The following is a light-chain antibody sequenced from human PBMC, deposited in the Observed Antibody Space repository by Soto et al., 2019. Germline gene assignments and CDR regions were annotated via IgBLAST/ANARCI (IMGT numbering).Light chain of an antibody. CDR3: QQYNNWPPWT. J-gene: IGKJ1*01. CDR1: QSVSSN. Sequence: EIVMTQSPATLSVSPGERATLSCRASQSVSSNLAWYQQTPGQAPRLLIYGASTRATGIPARFSGSGSGTEFTLTISSLQSEDFAVCYCQQYNNWPPWTFGQGTKVDIK. CDR2: GAS. V-gene: IGKV3-15*01.